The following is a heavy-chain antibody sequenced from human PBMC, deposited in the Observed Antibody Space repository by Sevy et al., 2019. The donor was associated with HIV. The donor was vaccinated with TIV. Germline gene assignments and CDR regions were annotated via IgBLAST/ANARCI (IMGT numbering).Heavy chain of an antibody. D-gene: IGHD2-21*01. J-gene: IGHJ1*01. V-gene: IGHV3-21*01. Sequence: GGSLRLSCAASGFTFSSYSTNWVRQAPGKGLEWVSSISSSSSYIYYADSVKGRFTISRDNAKNSLYLQMNSLRAEDTAVYYCARDARNASVWLGLFQHWGQGTLVTVSS. CDR2: ISSSSSYI. CDR3: ARDARNASVWLGLFQH. CDR1: GFTFSSYS.